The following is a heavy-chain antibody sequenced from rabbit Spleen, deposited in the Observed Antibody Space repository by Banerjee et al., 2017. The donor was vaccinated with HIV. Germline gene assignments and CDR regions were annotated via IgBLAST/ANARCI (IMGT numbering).Heavy chain of an antibody. CDR2: IDAGSSGIT. Sequence: QSLEESGGDLVKPGASLTLTCTASGVSFSTNDYMCWVRQAPGKGLEWIACIDAGSSGITYYASWAKGRFTISKTSSTTVTLQMTSLTAADTATYFCARDVAGYAAYGDDNLWGPGTLVTVS. CDR3: ARDVAGYAAYGDDNL. CDR1: GVSFSTNDY. J-gene: IGHJ4*01. D-gene: IGHD6-1*01. V-gene: IGHV1S40*01.